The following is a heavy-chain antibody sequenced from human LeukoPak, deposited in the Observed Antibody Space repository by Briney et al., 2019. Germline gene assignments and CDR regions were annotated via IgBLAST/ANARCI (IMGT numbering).Heavy chain of an antibody. CDR2: ISSNGGST. D-gene: IGHD2-15*01. J-gene: IGHJ6*03. V-gene: IGHV3-64*01. CDR1: GFTFSSYA. CDR3: ARAHCSGGSCHPYYYYYYMDV. Sequence: GGSLRLSCAASGFTFSSYAMHWVRQAPGKGLEYVSAISSNGGSTYYANSVKGRFTISRDNSKNTLYLQMGSLRAEDMAVYYCARAHCSGGSCHPYYYYYYMDVWGKGTTVTVSS.